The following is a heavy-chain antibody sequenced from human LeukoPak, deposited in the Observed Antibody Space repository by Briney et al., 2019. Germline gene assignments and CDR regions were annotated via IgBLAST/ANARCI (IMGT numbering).Heavy chain of an antibody. J-gene: IGHJ4*02. Sequence: GGSLRFSCAASGFTFSSYGMHWVRQAPGKGLEWVAVIWYDGSNKYYADPVKGRFTISRDNSKNTLYLQMNSLRAEDTAVYYCARDRYSSSWYLDYWGQGTLVTVSS. CDR1: GFTFSSYG. CDR2: IWYDGSNK. V-gene: IGHV3-33*01. D-gene: IGHD6-13*01. CDR3: ARDRYSSSWYLDY.